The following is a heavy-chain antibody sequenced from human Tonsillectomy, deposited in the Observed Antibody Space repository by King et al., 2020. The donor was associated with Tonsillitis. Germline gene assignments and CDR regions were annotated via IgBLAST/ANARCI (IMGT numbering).Heavy chain of an antibody. V-gene: IGHV3-23*04. CDR3: ANPVYDYVWGSYRRGGYFQH. D-gene: IGHD3-16*02. J-gene: IGHJ1*01. CDR2: ISGSGGST. CDR1: GFTFSSYA. Sequence: VQLVESGGGLVQPGGSLRLSCAASGFTFSSYAMSWVRQAPGKGLEWVSAISGSGGSTYFADSVKGRFTISRDNSKNTLYLQMNSLRAEDTAVYYCANPVYDYVWGSYRRGGYFQHWGQGTLVTVSS.